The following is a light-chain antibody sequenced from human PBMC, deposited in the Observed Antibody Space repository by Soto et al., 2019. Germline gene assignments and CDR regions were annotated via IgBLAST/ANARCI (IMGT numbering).Light chain of an antibody. CDR3: QQYHSYCT. V-gene: IGKV1-5*01. CDR2: DAS. J-gene: IGKJ1*01. Sequence: DIENTEGPRIMSESVGDRVTITCRASQNIRSRLAWFQQKPGKAPKLLIYDASSLESGVPQRFSGSGSGTEFTLTISSLQTDDFSYYYCQQYHSYCTFGQGTKVDI. CDR1: QNIRSR.